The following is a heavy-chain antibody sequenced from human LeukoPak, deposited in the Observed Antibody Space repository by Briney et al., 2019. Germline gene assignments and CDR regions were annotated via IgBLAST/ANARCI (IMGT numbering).Heavy chain of an antibody. Sequence: SGGSLGLSCAASGFTFSSYGMHWVRQAPGKGLEWVAVISYDGSNKYYADSVKGRFTISRDNSKNTLYLQMNSLRAEDTAVYYCAKGYYDFWSGPAFDIWGQGTMVTVSS. D-gene: IGHD3-3*01. CDR1: GFTFSSYG. V-gene: IGHV3-30*18. J-gene: IGHJ3*02. CDR3: AKGYYDFWSGPAFDI. CDR2: ISYDGSNK.